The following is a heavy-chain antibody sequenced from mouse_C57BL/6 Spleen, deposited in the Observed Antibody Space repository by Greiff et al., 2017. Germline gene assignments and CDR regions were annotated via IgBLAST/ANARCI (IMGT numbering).Heavy chain of an antibody. CDR1: GYTFTDYY. D-gene: IGHD4-1*01. CDR2: INPNNGGT. V-gene: IGHV1-26*01. J-gene: IGHJ2*01. Sequence: EVQLQQSGPELVKPGASVKISCKASGYTFTDYYMNWVKQSHGKSLEWIGDINPNNGGTSYNQKFKGKATLTVDKSSSTAYMELRSLTSEDSAVYYCARSGLTGPSLDYWGQGTTLTVSS. CDR3: ARSGLTGPSLDY.